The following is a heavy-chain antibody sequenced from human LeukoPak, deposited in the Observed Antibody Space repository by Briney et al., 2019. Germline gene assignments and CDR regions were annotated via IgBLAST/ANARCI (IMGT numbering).Heavy chain of an antibody. D-gene: IGHD3-22*01. CDR3: AKDRRSGYYYYYYGMDV. J-gene: IGHJ6*02. CDR1: GFTFSSYG. V-gene: IGHV3-30*18. CDR2: ISYDGSNK. Sequence: QPGGSLRLSCAASGFTFSSYGMHWVRQAPGKGLEWVAVISYDGSNKYYADSVKGRFTISRDNSKNTLYLQMNSLRAEDTAVYYCAKDRRSGYYYYYYGMDVWGQGTTVTVSS.